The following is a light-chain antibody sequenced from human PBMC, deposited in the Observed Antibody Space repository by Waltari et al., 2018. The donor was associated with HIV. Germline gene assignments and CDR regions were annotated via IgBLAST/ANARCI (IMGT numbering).Light chain of an antibody. CDR2: GAS. CDR1: QGISNH. Sequence: DIQMTQSPSSLSASVGDAVNITWRASQGISNHLAWIQQKPGTAPKSLIFGASILQSWVPSRFRGSGSATDFTLTINNLQAEDFATYFCQHYHSYPVTFGGGTKVE. CDR3: QHYHSYPVT. J-gene: IGKJ4*01. V-gene: IGKV1-16*01.